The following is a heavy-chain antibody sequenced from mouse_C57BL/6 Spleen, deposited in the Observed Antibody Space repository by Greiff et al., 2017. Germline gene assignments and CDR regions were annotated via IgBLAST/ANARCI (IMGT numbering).Heavy chain of an antibody. D-gene: IGHD1-1*01. V-gene: IGHV1-15*01. CDR2: IDPETGGT. J-gene: IGHJ2*01. Sequence: QVQLKESGAELVRPGASVTLSCKASGYTFTDYEMHWVKQTPVHGLEWIGAIDPETGGTAYNQKFKGKAILTADKSSSTAYMELRSLTSEDSAVYYCTRDYYGSRRYYFDYWGQGTTLTVSS. CDR3: TRDYYGSRRYYFDY. CDR1: GYTFTDYE.